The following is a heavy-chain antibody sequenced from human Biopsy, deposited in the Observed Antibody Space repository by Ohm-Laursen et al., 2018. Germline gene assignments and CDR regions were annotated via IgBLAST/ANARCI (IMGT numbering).Heavy chain of an antibody. D-gene: IGHD5/OR15-5a*01. Sequence: SSVKVSCKASGYSFTSYGISWVRQAPGEGLEWTGRISGYNGNTNYAQKFQGRVTMTADTSTSTVYMEVRGLRSDDTAVYYCARVTLPLYLDYWGQGTRVSVSS. CDR2: ISGYNGNT. CDR1: GYSFTSYG. J-gene: IGHJ4*02. V-gene: IGHV1-18*01. CDR3: ARVTLPLYLDY.